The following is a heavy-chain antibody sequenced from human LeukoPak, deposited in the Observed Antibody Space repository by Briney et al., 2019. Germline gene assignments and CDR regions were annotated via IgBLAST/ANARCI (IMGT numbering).Heavy chain of an antibody. CDR3: ARGSYDYVWGSYTLHV. Sequence: PGGSLRLSCAASGFTFSSYWMHWVRQAPGKGLVWVSRINSDGSSRSYADSVKGRFTISRDNAKNTLYLEMNSLRAEDTAVYYCARGSYDYVWGSYTLHVWGKGTTVTISS. V-gene: IGHV3-74*01. CDR2: INSDGSSR. D-gene: IGHD3-16*01. J-gene: IGHJ6*04. CDR1: GFTFSSYW.